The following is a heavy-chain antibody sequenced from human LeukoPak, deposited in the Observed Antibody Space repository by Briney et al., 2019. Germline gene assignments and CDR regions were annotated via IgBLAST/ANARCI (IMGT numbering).Heavy chain of an antibody. V-gene: IGHV4-30-4*08. CDR3: ARESKPAADYYMDV. Sequence: TLSLTCTVSGGSISSGDYYWSWIRQPPGKGLEWVGYIYYSGSTYYNPSLKSRVTISVDTSKNQFSLKLSSMTAADTAVYYCARESKPAADYYMDVWGKGTTVTVSS. J-gene: IGHJ6*03. CDR2: IYYSGST. D-gene: IGHD2-2*01. CDR1: GGSISSGDYY.